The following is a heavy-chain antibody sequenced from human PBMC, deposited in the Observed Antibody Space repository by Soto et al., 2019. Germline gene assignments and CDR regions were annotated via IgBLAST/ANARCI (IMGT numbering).Heavy chain of an antibody. Sequence: ASVKVSCKASGFTFTIYCIAWVRQAPRQGLEWMGWINPYNANTNYAQKFQGRVTMTTDTSTTTGYMELRSLRSDDTAVYYCARVVAAAPVYYGMDVWGQGTTVTVSS. J-gene: IGHJ6*02. D-gene: IGHD2-15*01. CDR3: ARVVAAAPVYYGMDV. CDR1: GFTFTIYC. V-gene: IGHV1-18*01. CDR2: INPYNANT.